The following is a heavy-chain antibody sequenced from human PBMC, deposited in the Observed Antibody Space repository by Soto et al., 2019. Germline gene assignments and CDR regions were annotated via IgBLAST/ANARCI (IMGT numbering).Heavy chain of an antibody. CDR1: GFTFSSYG. CDR2: IWYDGSNK. J-gene: IGHJ4*02. V-gene: IGHV3-33*01. Sequence: GSLRLSCAASGFTFSSYGMHWVRQAPGKGLEWVAVIWYDGSNKYYVESVKGRFTISRDNSKNTLYLQMNSLRAEDTAVYYCARDSHVGSGWQLTADYWGQGTPVTVSS. CDR3: ARDSHVGSGWQLTADY. D-gene: IGHD6-19*01.